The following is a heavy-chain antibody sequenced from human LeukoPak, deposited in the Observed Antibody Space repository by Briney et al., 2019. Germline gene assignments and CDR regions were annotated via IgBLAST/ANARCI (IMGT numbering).Heavy chain of an antibody. CDR3: ARLVSPLDPFNI. CDR2: VSAFNGNT. V-gene: IGHV1-18*01. CDR1: GFAFTSYG. Sequence: ASVKVSCKASGFAFTSYGFTWVRQAPGQGLEWMGWVSAFNGNTNYAQKLRDRVTMTTDTSTTTVYMELRSLRSDDTAVYYCARLVSPLDPFNIWGQGTMVTVSS. J-gene: IGHJ3*02.